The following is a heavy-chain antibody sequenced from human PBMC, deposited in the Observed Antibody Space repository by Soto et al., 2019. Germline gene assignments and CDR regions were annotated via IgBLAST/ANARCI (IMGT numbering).Heavy chain of an antibody. Sequence: QVRLQESGPGLVKPSETLSLTCSISGGNIKSYFWSWIRPPPGKGLEWLGYIYHNGNSMYNTSFKSLLTLSVDAANNLLTLMLTSVTAADATVYFCATPGPASLWGRGTLVTVSA. CDR3: ATPGPASL. CDR1: GGNIKSYF. J-gene: IGHJ2*01. D-gene: IGHD2-15*01. V-gene: IGHV4-59*03. CDR2: IYHNGNS.